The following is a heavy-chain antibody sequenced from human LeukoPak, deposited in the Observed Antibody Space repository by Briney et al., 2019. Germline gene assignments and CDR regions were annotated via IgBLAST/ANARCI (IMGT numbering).Heavy chain of an antibody. CDR3: AGDSDYGGYSRFDY. CDR2: ISGSGGST. D-gene: IGHD4-17*01. CDR1: GFTFSSYA. J-gene: IGHJ4*02. Sequence: PGGSLRLSCAASGFTFSSYAMSWVRQAPGKGLEWVSAISGSGGSTYYADSVKGRFTISRDNSKNTLYLQMNSLRGEDTAVYYCAGDSDYGGYSRFDYWGQGTLVTVSS. V-gene: IGHV3-23*01.